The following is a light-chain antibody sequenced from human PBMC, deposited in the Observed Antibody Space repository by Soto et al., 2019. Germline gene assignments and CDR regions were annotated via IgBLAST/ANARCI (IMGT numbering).Light chain of an antibody. CDR1: QSVSSY. V-gene: IGKV3-11*01. CDR2: GAF. J-gene: IGKJ1*01. CDR3: QQRIKWPRT. Sequence: EIVLTQSPATLSLSPGERATLSCRASQSVSSYLDWYQQRPGQAPRLLIYGAFNRATGIPARFSGSGSGTDFTLTISSLEPEDFAVYYCQQRIKWPRTFGQGTKVEIK.